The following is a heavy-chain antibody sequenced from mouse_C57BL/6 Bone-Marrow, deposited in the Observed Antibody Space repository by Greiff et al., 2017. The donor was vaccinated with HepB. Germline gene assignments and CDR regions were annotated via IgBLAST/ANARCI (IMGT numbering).Heavy chain of an antibody. J-gene: IGHJ2*01. Sequence: EVQLVESGGGLVQPGGSMKLSCVASGFTFSNYWMNWVRQSPEKGLEWVAQIRLKSDNYATHYAESVKGRFTISRDDSKSSVDLQMNNVRAEDTGIYYCTDTTTVVATGDYWGQGTTLTVSS. CDR2: IRLKSDNYAT. CDR3: TDTTTVVATGDY. V-gene: IGHV6-3*01. D-gene: IGHD1-1*01. CDR1: GFTFSNYW.